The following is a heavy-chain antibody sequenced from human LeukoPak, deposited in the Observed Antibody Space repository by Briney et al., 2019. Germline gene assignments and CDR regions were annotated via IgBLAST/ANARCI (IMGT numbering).Heavy chain of an antibody. J-gene: IGHJ3*01. CDR1: GFTFSNFW. CDR2: ISFDGTKK. V-gene: IGHV3-7*01. CDR3: ARDQGWRAFDV. Sequence: GGSLRLSCAASGFTFSNFWMSWVRQAPGKGLEWVDHISFDGTKKYYADSVKGRFTMSRDNAKISLYLQMNSLRAEDTAVYYCARDQGWRAFDVWGQGTMVTVSS. D-gene: IGHD6-19*01.